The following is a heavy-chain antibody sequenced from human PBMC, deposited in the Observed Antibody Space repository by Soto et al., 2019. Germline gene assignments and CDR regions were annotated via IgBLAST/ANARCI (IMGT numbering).Heavy chain of an antibody. Sequence: ESGGGVVQPGRSLRLSCAASGFTFSSYGMHWVRQAPGKGLEWVAVISYDGSNKYYADSVKGRFTISRDNSKNTLYLQMNSLRAEDTAVYYCAKEGGYSYANYGMDVWGQGTTVTVSS. CDR1: GFTFSSYG. J-gene: IGHJ6*02. CDR2: ISYDGSNK. D-gene: IGHD5-18*01. CDR3: AKEGGYSYANYGMDV. V-gene: IGHV3-30*18.